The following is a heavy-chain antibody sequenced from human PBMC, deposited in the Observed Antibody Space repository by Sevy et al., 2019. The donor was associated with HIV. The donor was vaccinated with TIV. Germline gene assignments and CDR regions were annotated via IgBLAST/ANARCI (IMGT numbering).Heavy chain of an antibody. CDR3: ARGNYDFGDGMDV. V-gene: IGHV3-53*01. J-gene: IGHJ6*02. D-gene: IGHD3-3*01. Sequence: GGSLRLSGAASGFTVSSNYMSWVRQAPGKGLEWVSVIYSGGITYYADSVKGRFTISRDNSKNTLYLQMNSLRAEDTAVYYCARGNYDFGDGMDVWGQGTTVTVSS. CDR1: GFTVSSNY. CDR2: IYSGGIT.